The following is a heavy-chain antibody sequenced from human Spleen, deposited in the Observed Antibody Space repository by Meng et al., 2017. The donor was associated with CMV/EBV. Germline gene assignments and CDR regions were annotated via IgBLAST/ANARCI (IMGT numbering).Heavy chain of an antibody. J-gene: IGHJ5*02. CDR2: ISAYNGDA. Sequence: ASVKVSCKASGYTFTNYGISWVRQAPGQGLEWMEWISAYNGDAISAQKFQGRVTMTTDTSTSTAYMELRSLRSDDTAVYYCAKDEQQRGGWFDPWGQGILATVSS. D-gene: IGHD6-13*01. CDR3: AKDEQQRGGWFDP. CDR1: GYTFTNYG. V-gene: IGHV1-18*01.